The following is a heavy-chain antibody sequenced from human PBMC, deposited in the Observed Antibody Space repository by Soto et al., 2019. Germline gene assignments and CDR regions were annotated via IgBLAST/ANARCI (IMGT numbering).Heavy chain of an antibody. CDR2: IYSRGNT. V-gene: IGHV4-31*03. Sequence: SDTLSLTCTVSAGSIGIGFYYWSWIRQHPGKGLEWIGYIYSRGNTYYNPSLKSRVTISLDTSDNQFSLTLSSVTAADTAVYYCARGTYYFYMDVWGKGTTVTVSS. CDR3: ARGTYYFYMDV. CDR1: AGSIGIGFYY. J-gene: IGHJ6*03.